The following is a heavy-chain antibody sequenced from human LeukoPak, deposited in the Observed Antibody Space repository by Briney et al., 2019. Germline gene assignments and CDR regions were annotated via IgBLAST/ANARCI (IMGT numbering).Heavy chain of an antibody. CDR2: INPSGGST. Sequence: GASVKVSCKASGYTFTSYYMHWVRQAPGQGLEWMGIINPSGGSTSYAQKFQGRVTMTRDTSTSTVYMELSRLRSDDTAVYYCARGPLIGDYDILTGYHTYNWFDPWGQGTLVTVSS. V-gene: IGHV1-46*01. D-gene: IGHD3-9*01. J-gene: IGHJ5*02. CDR1: GYTFTSYY. CDR3: ARGPLIGDYDILTGYHTYNWFDP.